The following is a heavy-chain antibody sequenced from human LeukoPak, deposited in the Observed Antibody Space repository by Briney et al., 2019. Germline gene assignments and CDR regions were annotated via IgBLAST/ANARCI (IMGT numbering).Heavy chain of an antibody. D-gene: IGHD1-14*01. Sequence: GESLKISCKGSGYRFINYWIGWVRQMPGRGLDWMGRIDPSASQTNYNPSFRGHITISVDRSISTVYLQWSSLQASDTAIYYCARRNREKAISLDLWGRGTVVTVSS. CDR3: ARRNREKAISLDL. V-gene: IGHV5-10-1*01. CDR1: GYRFINYW. CDR2: IDPSASQT. J-gene: IGHJ2*01.